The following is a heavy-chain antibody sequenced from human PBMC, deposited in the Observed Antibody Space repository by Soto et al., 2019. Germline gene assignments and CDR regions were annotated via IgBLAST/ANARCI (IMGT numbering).Heavy chain of an antibody. CDR1: RCSIGSHVSC. CDR2: IYAGGTT. D-gene: IGHD7-27*01. V-gene: IGHV4-30-4*01. CDR3: ARGPSGDKVDY. J-gene: IGHJ4*02. Sequence: TLSLTCAVSRCSIGSHVSCWSWIRQPPDRGLEWIGHIYAGGTTYNNPSLQSRITISVDTSKTQFSLKLNSVSAADTAVYYCARGPSGDKVDYWGQG.